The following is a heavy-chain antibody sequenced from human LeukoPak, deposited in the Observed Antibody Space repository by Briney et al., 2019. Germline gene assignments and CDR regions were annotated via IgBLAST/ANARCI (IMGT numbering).Heavy chain of an antibody. D-gene: IGHD1-26*01. V-gene: IGHV3-30*02. Sequence: PGGSLRLSCAASGFSFSSYGMHWVRQAPGKGLEWVAFIPYDGSTKYYADSVKGRFTISRDNSKNTLYLQMNSLRAEDTAVYYCAKDGRGGWDYWGQGTLVTVSS. CDR1: GFSFSSYG. CDR3: AKDGRGGWDY. J-gene: IGHJ4*02. CDR2: IPYDGSTK.